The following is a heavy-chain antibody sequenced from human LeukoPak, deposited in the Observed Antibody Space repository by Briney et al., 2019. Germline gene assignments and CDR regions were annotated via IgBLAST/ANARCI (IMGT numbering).Heavy chain of an antibody. CDR3: ASYLGYCSGGSCPKEISSFDY. D-gene: IGHD2-15*01. Sequence: SVKVSCKASGGTFSSYAISWVRQAPGQGLEWMGGIIPIFGTAIYAQKFQGRVTITADESTSTAYMELSSLRSEDTAVYYCASYLGYCSGGSCPKEISSFDYWGQGTLVTVSS. CDR1: GGTFSSYA. CDR2: IIPIFGTA. V-gene: IGHV1-69*01. J-gene: IGHJ4*02.